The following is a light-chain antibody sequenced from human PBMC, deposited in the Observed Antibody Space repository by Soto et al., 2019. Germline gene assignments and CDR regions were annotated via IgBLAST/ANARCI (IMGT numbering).Light chain of an antibody. V-gene: IGKV4-1*01. J-gene: IGKJ1*01. CDR1: QSVLYSSSGNNY. CDR3: LQYYGPPQT. Sequence: DIVMTQSPDSLAVSLGERATINCKSSQSVLYSSSGNNYLAWYQQKPGQPPKLLIYWASTRESGVPDRFSGSGSGTDFTLTINSPQAEDVAVYYCLQYYGPPQTFGQGTKVDIK. CDR2: WAS.